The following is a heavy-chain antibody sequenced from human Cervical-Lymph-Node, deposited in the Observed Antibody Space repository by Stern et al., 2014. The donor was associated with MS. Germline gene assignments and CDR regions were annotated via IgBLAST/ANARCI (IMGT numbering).Heavy chain of an antibody. CDR2: VFPVFGTP. J-gene: IGHJ5*02. Sequence: VPLVESGAEVMKPGYSVKLSCMVSGGTFSKSASSWVRHAPRQGLDWMGGVFPVFGTPRYAQEFRGRVTITADVSTSTVYMELSSLRSDDTAVYYCALSSETSDRWYSLGYDLWGQGTLVTVSS. CDR1: GGTFSKSA. D-gene: IGHD6-13*01. CDR3: ALSSETSDRWYSLGYDL. V-gene: IGHV1-69*01.